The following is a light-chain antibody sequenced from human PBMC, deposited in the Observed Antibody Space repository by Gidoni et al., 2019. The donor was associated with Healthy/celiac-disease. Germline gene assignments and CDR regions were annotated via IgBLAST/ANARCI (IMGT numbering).Light chain of an antibody. CDR2: LGA. J-gene: IGKJ1*01. V-gene: IGKV2-28*01. Sequence: DIVITQSPLSLPVTPGDPASISCRSSQSLLHSNGYNYLDWYLQKPGQSPQLLIYLGANRASGVPDRFSGSGSGTDFTLKISRVEAEDVGVYYCMQALQTWTFGQGTKVEIK. CDR3: MQALQTWT. CDR1: QSLLHSNGYNY.